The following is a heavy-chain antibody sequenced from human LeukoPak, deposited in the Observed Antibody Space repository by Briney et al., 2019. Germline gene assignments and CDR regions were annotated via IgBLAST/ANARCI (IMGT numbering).Heavy chain of an antibody. CDR1: GFTVSSNY. J-gene: IGHJ4*02. D-gene: IGHD6-19*01. Sequence: GGSLRLSCAASGFTVSSNYMSWVRQAPGKGLEWVSVICSGGSTYYADSVKGRFTISRDNSKNTLYLQMNSLRAEDTAVYYCASGYSSGWYATLFDYWGQGTLVTVSS. CDR2: ICSGGST. V-gene: IGHV3-66*01. CDR3: ASGYSSGWYATLFDY.